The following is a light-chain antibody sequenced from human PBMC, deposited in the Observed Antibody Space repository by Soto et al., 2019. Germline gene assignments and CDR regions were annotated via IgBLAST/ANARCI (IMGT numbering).Light chain of an antibody. J-gene: IGLJ3*02. CDR2: KDS. CDR3: QSADSSRTSWV. CDR1: ALPKQY. V-gene: IGLV3-25*03. Sequence: SYELTQPPSVSVSPGQTARITCSGDALPKQYAYWYQQKPGQAPVLVIYKDSERPSGIPERFSGSSSGTTVTLTISGVQAEDEADYYCQSADSSRTSWVFGGGTKLTVL.